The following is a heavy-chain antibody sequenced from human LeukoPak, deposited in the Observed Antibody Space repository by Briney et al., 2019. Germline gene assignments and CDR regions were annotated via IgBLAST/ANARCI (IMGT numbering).Heavy chain of an antibody. CDR1: GDSTTSYY. J-gene: IGHJ4*02. CDR2: IYNGGTP. D-gene: IGHD6-19*01. CDR3: AREEGAVPGTGYYHDC. Sequence: SETLSLTCTVSGDSTTSYYWSWVREAAWQGLEWIGRIYNGGTPDYNPSLKSRVTMSLDTSNNQFSLKLSSVTAADTAVYYCAREEGAVPGTGYYHDCWGQGTLVTVSS. V-gene: IGHV4-4*07.